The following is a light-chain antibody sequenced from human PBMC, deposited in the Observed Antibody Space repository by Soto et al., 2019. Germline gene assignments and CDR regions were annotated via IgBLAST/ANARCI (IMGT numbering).Light chain of an antibody. CDR1: QSISSY. CDR2: AAS. Sequence: DTQMTQSPSSLSASVGDRVTITCRASQSISSYLNWYQQKPGKAPKLLIYAASSLQSGVPSRFSGSGSGTDFTLTISSLQHEDFATYYCQQSYSTPPTLGQGTKVDIK. J-gene: IGKJ1*01. V-gene: IGKV1-39*01. CDR3: QQSYSTPPT.